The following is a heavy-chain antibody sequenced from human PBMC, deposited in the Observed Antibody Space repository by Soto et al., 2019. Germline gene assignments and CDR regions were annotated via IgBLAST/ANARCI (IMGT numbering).Heavy chain of an antibody. CDR1: GFTFSSYG. V-gene: IGHV3-74*01. D-gene: IGHD3-10*02. CDR3: VNIFSGAPN. CDR2: ISADGSIT. Sequence: EVQLVESGGGLVQPGGSLRLSCAASGFTFSSYGMHWVRQAPGKGPVWVSRISADGSITTYADSVRGRFTISRDNAKNTLYLEMNGLRAEDKAVYHCVNIFSGAPNWGQGTLVTVSS. J-gene: IGHJ4*02.